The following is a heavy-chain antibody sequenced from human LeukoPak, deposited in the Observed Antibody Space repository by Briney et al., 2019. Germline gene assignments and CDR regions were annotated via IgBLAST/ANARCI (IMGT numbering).Heavy chain of an antibody. Sequence: PSETLSLTCTVSGGSISSGDYYWSWIRQPPGKGLEWIGYIYYSGSTYYNPSLKSRVTISVDTSKNQFSLKLSSVTAADTAVYYCARAYALGAYGMDVWGQGTTVTVSS. J-gene: IGHJ6*02. D-gene: IGHD1-26*01. CDR1: GGSISSGDYY. V-gene: IGHV4-30-4*01. CDR3: ARAYALGAYGMDV. CDR2: IYYSGST.